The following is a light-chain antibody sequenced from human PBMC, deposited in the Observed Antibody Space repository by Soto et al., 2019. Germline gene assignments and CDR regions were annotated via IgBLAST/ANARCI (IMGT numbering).Light chain of an antibody. J-gene: IGKJ5*01. CDR3: QQLNSYPIT. CDR1: QGISSY. Sequence: DIKLTQSPSFLSASVGDRVTITCRASQGISSYLAWYQQKPGKAPKLLISAASTLQSGVPSRFSGSGSGTEFTLTISSLQPEDFGTYYCQQLNSYPITFGQGTRLEIK. V-gene: IGKV1-9*01. CDR2: AAS.